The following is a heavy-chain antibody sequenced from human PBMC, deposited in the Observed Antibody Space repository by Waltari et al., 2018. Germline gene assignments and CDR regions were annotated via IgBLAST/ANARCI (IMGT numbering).Heavy chain of an antibody. CDR3: ARGGRGRYCSGGSCYGGRFDP. D-gene: IGHD2-15*01. CDR2: INHSGST. Sequence: QVQLQQWGAGLLKPSETLSLTCAVYGGSFSGYYWSWIRQPPGKGLEWIGEINHSGSTNYNPSLKSRVTISVETSKNQFSLKLSSGTAADTAVYYCARGGRGRYCSGGSCYGGRFDPWGQGTLVTVSS. V-gene: IGHV4-34*01. CDR1: GGSFSGYY. J-gene: IGHJ5*02.